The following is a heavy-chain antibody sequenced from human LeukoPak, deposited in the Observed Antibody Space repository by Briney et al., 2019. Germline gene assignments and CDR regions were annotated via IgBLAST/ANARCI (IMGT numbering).Heavy chain of an antibody. CDR3: AKGVPVVAALPYYYMDV. V-gene: IGHV3-30*02. Sequence: PGRSLRLSCAASGFTFSSYGMHWVRQAPDKGLEWVAFIRYDGSNKYYADSVKGRFTISRDNSKNTLYLQMNSLRAEDTAVYYCAKGVPVVAALPYYYMDVWGKGTTVTVSS. CDR2: IRYDGSNK. D-gene: IGHD2-15*01. CDR1: GFTFSSYG. J-gene: IGHJ6*03.